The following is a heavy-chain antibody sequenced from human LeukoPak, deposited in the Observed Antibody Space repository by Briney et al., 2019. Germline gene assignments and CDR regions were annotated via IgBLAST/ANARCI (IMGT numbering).Heavy chain of an antibody. CDR3: ASDAFNWNDGAFDI. V-gene: IGHV3-7*01. Sequence: GGSLRLSCAASGFTFSSYVMHWVRQAPGKGLEWVANIKQDGSEKYYVDSVKGRFTISRDNAKNSLYLQMNSLRAEDTAVYYCASDAFNWNDGAFDIWGQGTMVTVSS. CDR2: IKQDGSEK. J-gene: IGHJ3*02. D-gene: IGHD1-20*01. CDR1: GFTFSSYV.